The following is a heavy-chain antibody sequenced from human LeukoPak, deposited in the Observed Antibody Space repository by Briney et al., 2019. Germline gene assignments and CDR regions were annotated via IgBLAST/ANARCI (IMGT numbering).Heavy chain of an antibody. V-gene: IGHV4-38-2*02. CDR3: ARLTKNDSGSYRFGKKKRGYMDV. CDR1: GYSITSGYY. J-gene: IGHJ6*03. Sequence: SETLSLTCTVSGYSITSGYYWGWIRQPPGKGLEWIGSVDHSGSTYYNPSLKSRVTISVHTSKNQFSLKLSSVTAADTAVYYCARLTKNDSGSYRFGKKKRGYMDVWGKGTTVTISS. CDR2: VDHSGST. D-gene: IGHD3-10*01.